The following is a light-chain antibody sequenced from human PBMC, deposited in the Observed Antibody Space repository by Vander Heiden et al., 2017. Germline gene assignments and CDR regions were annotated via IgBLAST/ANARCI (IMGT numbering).Light chain of an antibody. CDR1: SSNIGYNS. CDR2: DNN. J-gene: IGLJ3*02. V-gene: IGLV1-51*01. CDR3: GAWDSSLSVVL. Sequence: QSVLTRPPSVSAAPGQKVTISCSGGSSNIGYNSVSWYQQLPGTAPKFLIYDNNKRPSGIPDRFSGSKSGTSATLDITGLQTGDEAGYYCGAWDSSLSVVLFGGGTKLTVL.